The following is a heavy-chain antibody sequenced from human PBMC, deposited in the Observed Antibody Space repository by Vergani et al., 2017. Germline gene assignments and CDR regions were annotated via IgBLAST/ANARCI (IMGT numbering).Heavy chain of an antibody. D-gene: IGHD3-3*01. J-gene: IGHJ4*02. CDR2: IKSKTDGGTT. V-gene: IGHV3-15*01. Sequence: EVQLVESGGGLVKPGGSLRLSCAASGFTFSNAWMSWVRQAPGKGLEWVGRIKSKTDGGTTDYAAPVKGRFTISRDDSKNTLYLQMNSLKTEDTAVYYCTTLAQGGLEWLLFRWAWYDYWGQGTLVTVSS. CDR1: GFTFSNAW. CDR3: TTLAQGGLEWLLFRWAWYDY.